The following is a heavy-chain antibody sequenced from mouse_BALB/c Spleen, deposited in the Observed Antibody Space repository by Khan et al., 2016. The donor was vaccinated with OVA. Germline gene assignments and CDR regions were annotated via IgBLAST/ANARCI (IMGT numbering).Heavy chain of an antibody. CDR3: ARGNYGSSFDY. Sequence: QIQLVQSGPELKKPGETVKISCKASGYTFTNYGMNWVKQAPGKGLKWMGWINTNTGEPTYAEELKGRFAFSLETSASTAYLPINNLKNEDTATYFCARGNYGSSFDYWGQGTTLTVAA. CDR1: GYTFTNYG. D-gene: IGHD1-1*01. CDR2: INTNTGEP. J-gene: IGHJ2*01. V-gene: IGHV9-3*02.